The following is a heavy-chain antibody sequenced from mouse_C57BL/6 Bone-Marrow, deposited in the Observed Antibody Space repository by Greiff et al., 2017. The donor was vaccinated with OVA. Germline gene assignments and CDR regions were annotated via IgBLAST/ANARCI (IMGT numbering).Heavy chain of an antibody. J-gene: IGHJ4*01. D-gene: IGHD1-1*01. V-gene: IGHV1-55*01. Sequence: QVQLKQPGAELVKPGASVKMSCKASGYTFTSYWITWVKQRPGQGLEWIGDIYPGSGRTNYNEKFKSKATLTVDTSSSPAYMQLSSLTSEDSAVYYCARSGITTVEGDFAMDYWGQGTSVTVSS. CDR3: ARSGITTVEGDFAMDY. CDR1: GYTFTSYW. CDR2: IYPGSGRT.